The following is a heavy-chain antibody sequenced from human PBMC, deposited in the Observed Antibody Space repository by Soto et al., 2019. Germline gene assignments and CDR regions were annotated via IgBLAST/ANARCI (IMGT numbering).Heavy chain of an antibody. CDR2: IGTAGDT. Sequence: GGSLRLSCAASGFTFSSYDMHWVRQAPGTGLEWVSAIGTAGDTYYPGSMKGRFTISRENAKNSLYLQMNSLRAVDTAVYYCARVRARYSSSSTWGIDYYYYGMDVWGQGTTVTVSS. CDR3: ARVRARYSSSSTWGIDYYYYGMDV. J-gene: IGHJ6*02. V-gene: IGHV3-13*01. CDR1: GFTFSSYD. D-gene: IGHD6-6*01.